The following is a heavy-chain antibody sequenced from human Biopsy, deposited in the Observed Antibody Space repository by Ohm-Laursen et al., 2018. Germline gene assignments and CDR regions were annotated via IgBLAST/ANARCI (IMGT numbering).Heavy chain of an antibody. D-gene: IGHD2-15*01. CDR3: GNEVHGRDY. Sequence: SETLSLTCAVFGKTFSDYQWSWIRQPPGKGWGWIGQINQAGTTNYNPSLKSRVSISADASKYEFSLRLTSVTAADTAVYLCGNEVHGRDYWGLGAQVTVSS. CDR2: INQAGTT. J-gene: IGHJ4*02. V-gene: IGHV4-34*08. CDR1: GKTFSDYQ.